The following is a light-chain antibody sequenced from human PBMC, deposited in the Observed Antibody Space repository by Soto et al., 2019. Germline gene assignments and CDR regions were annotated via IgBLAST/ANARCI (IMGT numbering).Light chain of an antibody. CDR3: MQALQTIT. V-gene: IGKV2-28*01. CDR2: LGS. J-gene: IGKJ5*01. CDR1: QSLLHSNGYNY. Sequence: EIVMTQSPLSLPVTPVEPASISCRSSQSLLHSNGYNYLDWYLQKPGQSPQLLIYLGSNRSSGVPDRFSGSGSGTDFTLKISRVEAEDVGVYYCMQALQTITFGQGTRLEI.